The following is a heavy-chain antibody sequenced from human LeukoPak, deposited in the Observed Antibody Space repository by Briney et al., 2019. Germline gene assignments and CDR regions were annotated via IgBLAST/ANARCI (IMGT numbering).Heavy chain of an antibody. V-gene: IGHV5-51*01. Sequence: ESRKISCKGSGYSFTSYWIGWVRQMPGKGLEWMGVIYPHDSDTRYSPSFQGLVTISVDKSISTAYLQWRSLKASDTATYYCARHRGSSWNYFDYWGQGTLGSVSS. D-gene: IGHD6-13*01. J-gene: IGHJ4*02. CDR1: GYSFTSYW. CDR2: IYPHDSDT. CDR3: ARHRGSSWNYFDY.